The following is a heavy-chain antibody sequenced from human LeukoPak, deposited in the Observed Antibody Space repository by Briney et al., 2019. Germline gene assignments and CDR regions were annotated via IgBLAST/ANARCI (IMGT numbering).Heavy chain of an antibody. D-gene: IGHD3-10*01. J-gene: IGHJ2*01. Sequence: GGSLRLSCAASGFTFSTYAMSWVRQAPGQGLEWVSALSPSGGITYYGDSVKGRFTISRDNSKNTLYLQMNSLRVEDTAVYYCARGEGSGSYYKRYFDLWGRGTLVTVSS. CDR1: GFTFSTYA. V-gene: IGHV3-23*01. CDR3: ARGEGSGSYYKRYFDL. CDR2: LSPSGGIT.